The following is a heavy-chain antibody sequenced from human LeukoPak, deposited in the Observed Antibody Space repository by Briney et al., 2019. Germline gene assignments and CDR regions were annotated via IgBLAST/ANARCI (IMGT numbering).Heavy chain of an antibody. CDR1: GGSISSYY. CDR2: IYYSGST. CDR3: ARHVDLEQWLVPPTHYGMDV. D-gene: IGHD6-19*01. Sequence: SETLSLTCTVSGGSISSYYWSWIRQPPGKGLEWIGYIYYSGSTNYNPSLKSRVTISVDTSKNQFSLKLSSVTAADTAVYYCARHVDLEQWLVPPTHYGMDVWGQGTTVTVSS. V-gene: IGHV4-59*08. J-gene: IGHJ6*02.